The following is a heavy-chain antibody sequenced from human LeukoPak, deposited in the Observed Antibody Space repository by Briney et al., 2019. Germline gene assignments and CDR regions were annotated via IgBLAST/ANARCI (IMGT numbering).Heavy chain of an antibody. CDR3: ARQPSGYDLSFDY. V-gene: IGHV5-51*01. J-gene: IGHJ4*02. D-gene: IGHD5-12*01. CDR1: GFTISSYW. CDR2: LYPGDSDT. Sequence: GSLRLSCAASGFTISSYWMGWVRQIHGKGLEWMGMLYPGDSDTRYSPSFQGQVPISADQSISTAYPQWSSLKASDPAMYFCARQPSGYDLSFDYWGQGTLVTVSS.